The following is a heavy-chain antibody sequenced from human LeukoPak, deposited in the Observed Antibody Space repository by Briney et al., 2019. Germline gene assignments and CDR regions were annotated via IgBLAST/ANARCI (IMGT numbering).Heavy chain of an antibody. CDR2: IYYSGST. Sequence: SDTLSLTCTLSGGYMRSYYWSWLPHPPGRGLVCIGYIYYSGSTNYNPSLKSRVTISVDTSKNQFSLKLSSVTAADTAVYYCARLIYSSSWSHWPYFYYWGHGTLVTVSS. CDR3: ARLIYSSSWSHWPYFYY. J-gene: IGHJ4*01. V-gene: IGHV4-59*08. D-gene: IGHD6-13*01. CDR1: GGYMRSYY.